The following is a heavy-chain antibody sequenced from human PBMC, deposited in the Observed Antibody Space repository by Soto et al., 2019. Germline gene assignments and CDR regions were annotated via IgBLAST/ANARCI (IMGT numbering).Heavy chain of an antibody. CDR1: GLTFSSYA. J-gene: IGHJ6*02. D-gene: IGHD3-22*01. Sequence: GGSLRLSCAASGLTFSSYAMSWVRQAPGKGLEWVSAISGSGGYTHYADSVKGRFTISRDNSKNTLYLQMNSLRAEDTAVYYCAKAYFYDSSGYLKVLDFWGQGTTVPVSS. CDR3: AKAYFYDSSGYLKVLDF. CDR2: ISGSGGYT. V-gene: IGHV3-23*01.